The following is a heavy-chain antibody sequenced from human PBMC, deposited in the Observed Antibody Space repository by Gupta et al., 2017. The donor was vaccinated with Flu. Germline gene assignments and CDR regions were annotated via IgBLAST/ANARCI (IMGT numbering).Heavy chain of an antibody. V-gene: IGHV4-59*01. D-gene: IGHD3-10*01. CDR1: GGSISTYY. J-gene: IGHJ4*02. Sequence: QVQLQQSGPGLVTPWETLSLTCTISGGSISTYYWSWIRQTPGKGLEWLGYIYNSGNTNYNPSLRGRVTISADTSKNQISLKLSYVTAADTAVYYCARDRGSVHYFLYWGQGTLVTVSS. CDR2: IYNSGNT. CDR3: ARDRGSVHYFLY.